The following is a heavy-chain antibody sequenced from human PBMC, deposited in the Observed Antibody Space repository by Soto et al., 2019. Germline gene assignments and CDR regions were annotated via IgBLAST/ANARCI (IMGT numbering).Heavy chain of an antibody. CDR1: GFTFSSYA. Sequence: QVQLVESGGGVVQPGRSLRLSCAASGFTFSSYAMHWVRQAPGKGLEWVAVISYDGSNKYYADSVKGRFTISRDNSKNTLYLQMNSLRAEDTAVYYCAREIEQWLAPGDYWGQGTLVTVSS. V-gene: IGHV3-30-3*01. J-gene: IGHJ4*02. CDR2: ISYDGSNK. CDR3: AREIEQWLAPGDY. D-gene: IGHD6-19*01.